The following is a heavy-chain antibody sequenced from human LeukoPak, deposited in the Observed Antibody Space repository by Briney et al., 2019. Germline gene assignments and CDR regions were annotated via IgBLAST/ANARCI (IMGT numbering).Heavy chain of an antibody. D-gene: IGHD3-10*01. J-gene: IGHJ4*02. V-gene: IGHV1-8*01. Sequence: GASVKVSCKASGYTFTSHDINWVRQTTGQGLEWMGYMNPNSGKTAYAQKFQGRVNMTRYTSISTAYMELSSLGSEDTAVYYCVRWGDECLDYWGQGTLVTVSS. CDR1: GYTFTSHD. CDR3: VRWGDECLDY. CDR2: MNPNSGKT.